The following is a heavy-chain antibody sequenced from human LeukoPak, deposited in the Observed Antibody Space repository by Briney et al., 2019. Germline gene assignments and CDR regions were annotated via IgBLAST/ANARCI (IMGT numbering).Heavy chain of an antibody. CDR1: GFTFSSYG. CDR3: AKDGLLLWFGELLPPYGMDV. V-gene: IGHV3-30*18. J-gene: IGHJ6*02. D-gene: IGHD3-10*01. CDR2: ISYDGSNK. Sequence: PGGSLRLSCAASGFTFSSYGMHWVRQAPGKGLEWVAVISYDGSNKCYADSVKGRFTISRDNSKNTLYLQMNSLRAEDTAVYYCAKDGLLLWFGELLPPYGMDVWGQGTTVTVSS.